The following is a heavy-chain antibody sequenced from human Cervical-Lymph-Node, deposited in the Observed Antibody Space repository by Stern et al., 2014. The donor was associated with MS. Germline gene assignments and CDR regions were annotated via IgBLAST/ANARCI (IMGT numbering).Heavy chain of an antibody. J-gene: IGHJ4*02. CDR3: AGGHTFDY. Sequence: VQLEESGAEVKKPGASVKVSCKASGYTFTNYYLHWVRQAPGQGLEWMGIINPRDGSASYAQNFQGRVTMTRDRSTSTVYMEMSSLRSDDTAVYFCAGGHTFDYWGQGTLVTVSS. CDR2: INPRDGSA. V-gene: IGHV1-46*01. CDR1: GYTFTNYY.